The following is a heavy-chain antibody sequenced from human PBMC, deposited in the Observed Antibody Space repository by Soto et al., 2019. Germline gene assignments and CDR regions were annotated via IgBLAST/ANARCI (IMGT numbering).Heavy chain of an antibody. Sequence: GGSLRLSCAASGFTFSSYSMNWVRQAPGKGLEWVSYISSSSSTIYYADSVKGRFTISRDNAKNSLYLQMNSLRAEDAAVYYCAREGYSYPYYLDYWGQGTLVTVSS. CDR2: ISSSSSTI. D-gene: IGHD5-18*01. CDR3: AREGYSYPYYLDY. V-gene: IGHV3-48*04. CDR1: GFTFSSYS. J-gene: IGHJ4*02.